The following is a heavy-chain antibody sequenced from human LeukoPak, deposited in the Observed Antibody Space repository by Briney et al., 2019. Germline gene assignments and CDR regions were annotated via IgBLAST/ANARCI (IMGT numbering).Heavy chain of an antibody. CDR1: GGSISSYY. CDR2: IYYSGST. Sequence: PSETLSLTCTVSGGSISSYYWSWIRQPPGKGLEWIGYIYYSGSTNYNPSLKSRVTISVDTSKNQFSLKLSSVTAADTAVYYCARVPVAGTLDPWGQGTLVTVSS. CDR3: ARVPVAGTLDP. J-gene: IGHJ5*02. V-gene: IGHV4-59*01. D-gene: IGHD6-19*01.